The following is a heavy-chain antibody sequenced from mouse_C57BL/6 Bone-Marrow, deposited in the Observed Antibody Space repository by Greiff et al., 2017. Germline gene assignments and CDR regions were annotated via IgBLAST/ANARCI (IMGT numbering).Heavy chain of an antibody. Sequence: VQLQQSGAELMKPGASVKLSCKATGYTFTGYWIEWVKQRPGHGLEWIGEILPGSGSTNYNEKFKGKATFTADTSSNTAYMQLSSLTTEDSALYYWARWDYYGSSCAYFVYWGQGTTLTVSS. V-gene: IGHV1-9*01. CDR3: ARWDYYGSSCAYFVY. D-gene: IGHD1-1*01. CDR1: GYTFTGYW. CDR2: ILPGSGST. J-gene: IGHJ2*01.